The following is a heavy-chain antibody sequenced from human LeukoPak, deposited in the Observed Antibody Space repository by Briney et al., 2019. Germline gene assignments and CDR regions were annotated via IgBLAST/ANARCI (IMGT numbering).Heavy chain of an antibody. V-gene: IGHV1-18*01. Sequence: APVKVSCKASGYTFTSYGISWVRQAPGQGLEWMGWISAYNGNTNYAQKLRGRVTMTTDTSTSTVYMELRSLRSDDTAVYFCARGGLYCSSTSCYGVDYWGQGTLVTVSS. CDR1: GYTFTSYG. CDR3: ARGGLYCSSTSCYGVDY. D-gene: IGHD2-2*01. CDR2: ISAYNGNT. J-gene: IGHJ4*02.